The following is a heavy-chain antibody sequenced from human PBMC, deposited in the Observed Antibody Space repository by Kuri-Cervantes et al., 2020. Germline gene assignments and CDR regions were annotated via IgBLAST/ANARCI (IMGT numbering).Heavy chain of an antibody. V-gene: IGHV4-4*02. D-gene: IGHD2-15*01. CDR1: GASITNNNW. J-gene: IGHJ4*02. CDR2: IHHSGST. Sequence: SCDVSGASITNNNWWSWVRQAPGKGLEWIGEIHHSGSTNYNPSLKSRITLSVDTSKNQFSLKLSSVTAADTAVYYCARGHCSGGSCYDYWGQGTLVTVSS. CDR3: ARGHCSGGSCYDY.